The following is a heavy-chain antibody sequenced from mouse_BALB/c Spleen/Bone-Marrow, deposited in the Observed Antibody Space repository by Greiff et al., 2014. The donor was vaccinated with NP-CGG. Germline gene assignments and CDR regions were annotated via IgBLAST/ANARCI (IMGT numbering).Heavy chain of an antibody. CDR3: ARGTTVVGDY. J-gene: IGHJ2*01. Sequence: SGPELVKPGASVKMSCMASGYTFTSYVMHWVKQKPGQGLEWIGYINPFNDGIEYNEKFKVKATLTSDKSSSTAYMELSSLTSEDSAVYYCARGTTVVGDYWGQGTTLTVSS. V-gene: IGHV1-14*01. D-gene: IGHD1-1*01. CDR1: GYTFTSYV. CDR2: INPFNDGI.